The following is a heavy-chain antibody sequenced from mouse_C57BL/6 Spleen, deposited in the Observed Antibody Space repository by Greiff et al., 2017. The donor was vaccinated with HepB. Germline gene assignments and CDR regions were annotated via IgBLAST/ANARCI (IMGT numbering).Heavy chain of an antibody. V-gene: IGHV1-15*01. Sequence: VKLQESGAELVRPGASVTLSCKASGYTFTDYEMHWVKQTPVHGLEWIGAIDPETGGTAYNQKFKGKAILTADKSSSTAYMELRSLTSEDSAVYYCTRGRTGTYAMDYWGQGTSVTVSS. J-gene: IGHJ4*01. CDR1: GYTFTDYE. CDR3: TRGRTGTYAMDY. CDR2: IDPETGGT. D-gene: IGHD4-1*01.